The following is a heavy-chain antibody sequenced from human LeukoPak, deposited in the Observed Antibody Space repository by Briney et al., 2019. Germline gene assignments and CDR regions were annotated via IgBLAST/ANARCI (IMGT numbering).Heavy chain of an antibody. CDR2: IRYDGSNK. CDR1: GFTFSSYS. Sequence: GGSLRLSCAASGFTFSSYSMNWVRQAPGKGLEWVAFIRYDGSNKYYADSVKGRFTISRDNSKNTLYLQMNSLRAEDTAVYYCAKDGLPGYGSGSPGRFDYWGQGTLVTVSS. D-gene: IGHD3-10*01. CDR3: AKDGLPGYGSGSPGRFDY. J-gene: IGHJ4*02. V-gene: IGHV3-30*02.